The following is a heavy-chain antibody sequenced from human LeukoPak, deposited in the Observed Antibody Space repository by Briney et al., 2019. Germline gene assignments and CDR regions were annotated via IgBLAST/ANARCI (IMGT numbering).Heavy chain of an antibody. CDR2: INHSGST. CDR3: ASPNSSSWYLGY. V-gene: IGHV4-34*01. J-gene: IGHJ4*02. D-gene: IGHD6-13*01. CDR1: GGSFSGYY. Sequence: SSETLSLTCAVYGGSFSGYYWSWIRQPPGKGLEWIGEINHSGSTNYNPSLKSRVTISVDTSKNQFSLKLSSVTAADTAVYYCASPNSSSWYLGYWGQETLVTVSS.